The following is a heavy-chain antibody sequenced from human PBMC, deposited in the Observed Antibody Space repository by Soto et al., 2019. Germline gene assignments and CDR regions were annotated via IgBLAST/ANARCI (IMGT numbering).Heavy chain of an antibody. CDR2: IRSKAYGGTT. D-gene: IGHD2-2*01. V-gene: IGHV3-49*03. CDR1: GFTFGDYA. Sequence: PGGSLRLSCTASGFTFGDYAMSWFRQAPGKGLEWVGFIRSKAYGGTTEYAASVKGRFTISRDDSKSIAYLQMNSLKTEDTAVYYCTRDGAGWVVVPAVFMDFYYYGMDVWGKGTTGNVFS. CDR3: TRDGAGWVVVPAVFMDFYYYGMDV. J-gene: IGHJ6*04.